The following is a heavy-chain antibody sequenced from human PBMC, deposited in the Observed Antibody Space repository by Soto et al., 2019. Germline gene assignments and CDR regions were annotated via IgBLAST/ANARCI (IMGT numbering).Heavy chain of an antibody. CDR3: GRRYGSETYYDY. CDR2: ISGDSKNT. Sequence: EVQVLESGGGLVQPGGSLRLSCEVSGVIFGNYAMSWVRQAPGKGLEWVSGISGDSKNTNYADSVRGRFAISRDNSKNTVWLQMNSLRGEDTAVYYCGRRYGSETYYDYWGQGTLVTVSS. J-gene: IGHJ4*02. CDR1: GVIFGNYA. D-gene: IGHD3-10*01. V-gene: IGHV3-23*01.